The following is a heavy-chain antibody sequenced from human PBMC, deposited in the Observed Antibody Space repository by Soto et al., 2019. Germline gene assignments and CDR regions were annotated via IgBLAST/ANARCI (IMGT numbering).Heavy chain of an antibody. CDR1: GFPFGSHG. D-gene: IGHD1-1*01. J-gene: IGHJ5*02. Sequence: QVQVVESGGGVVQPGTSLRLSCEASGFPFGSHGMHWVRQAPGKGLEWVGFIWYDGSHEDYAASVRGRFTISRDDYKNTLYLQMDNLRGEDTSIYYCARDVAATGAARWLDPWGQGTLVSVSS. V-gene: IGHV3-33*01. CDR2: IWYDGSHE. CDR3: ARDVAATGAARWLDP.